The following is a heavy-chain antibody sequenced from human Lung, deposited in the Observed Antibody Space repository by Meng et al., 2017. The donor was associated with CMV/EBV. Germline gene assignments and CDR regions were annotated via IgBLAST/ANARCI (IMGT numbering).Heavy chain of an antibody. Sequence: SGPTLVKPTQPLTLTCTFSGFSLTTKTVGVGWIRQPPGKALEWLALIYWNDDKHYSPSLKTRLTITKDTSKNRVVLIMTNMEPVDTATYYCAHRMGTIFGDGVEMWGQRTMVTVSS. J-gene: IGHJ3*02. D-gene: IGHD3-3*01. CDR3: AHRMGTIFGDGVEM. V-gene: IGHV2-5*01. CDR2: IYWNDDK. CDR1: GFSLTTKTVG.